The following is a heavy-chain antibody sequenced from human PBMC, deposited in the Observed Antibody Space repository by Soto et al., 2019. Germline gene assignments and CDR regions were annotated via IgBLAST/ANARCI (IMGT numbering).Heavy chain of an antibody. D-gene: IGHD3-22*01. CDR3: ASSLRITMIVVVNPPDY. Sequence: PSETLSLTCAVYGGSFSGYYWSWTRQPPGKGLEWIGRINHSGSTNYNPSLKSRVTISVDTSKNQFSLKLSSVTAADTAVYYCASSLRITMIVVVNPPDYWGQGTLVTVSS. CDR2: INHSGST. J-gene: IGHJ4*02. CDR1: GGSFSGYY. V-gene: IGHV4-34*01.